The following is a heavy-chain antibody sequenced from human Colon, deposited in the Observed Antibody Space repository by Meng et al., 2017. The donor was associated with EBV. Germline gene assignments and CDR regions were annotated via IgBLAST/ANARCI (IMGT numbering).Heavy chain of an antibody. CDR1: GGSLSSRNC. D-gene: IGHD2-21*02. CDR3: ARVGAYCGGDCYHPR. V-gene: IGHV4-4*02. J-gene: IGHJ4*02. CDR2: IYHSGST. Sequence: QLQLQESGPGLVKPSGTLSLTGAVSGGSLSSRNCGSWVRHPPGKGLEWIGEIYHSGSTNYNPSLKSRVTISVDESKNQFSLRLSSVTAADTAVYYCARVGAYCGGDCYHPRWGQGTLVTVSS.